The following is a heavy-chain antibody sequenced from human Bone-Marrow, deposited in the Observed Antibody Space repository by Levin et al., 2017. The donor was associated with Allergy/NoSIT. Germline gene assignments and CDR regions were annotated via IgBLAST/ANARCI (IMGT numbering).Heavy chain of an antibody. J-gene: IGHJ6*02. D-gene: IGHD3-16*01. V-gene: IGHV1-24*01. CDR2: FDPEADER. CDR3: TTLGSHAALYDMDV. CDR1: GYSLSFLH. Sequence: ASVKVSCKVSGYSLSFLHMHWVRQAPGKGPEWLGGFDPEADERIYAQKFQGRITMTEDTSRDTAYLELSSLRSEDTAVYYCTTLGSHAALYDMDVWGQGTAVSVSS.